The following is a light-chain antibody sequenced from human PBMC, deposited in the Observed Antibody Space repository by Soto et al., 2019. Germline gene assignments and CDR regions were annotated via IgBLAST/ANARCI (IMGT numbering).Light chain of an antibody. Sequence: QSARTQPASVSGSPGQSITISCTGTSSDVGGYNYVSWYQQHPGKAPKLMIYAVSNRPSGVSTRFSGSKSGNTASLTISGLQAEDEADYHCSSYTTSSTLLYVFGTGTKLTVL. CDR1: SSDVGGYNY. CDR2: AVS. CDR3: SSYTTSSTLLYV. J-gene: IGLJ1*01. V-gene: IGLV2-14*01.